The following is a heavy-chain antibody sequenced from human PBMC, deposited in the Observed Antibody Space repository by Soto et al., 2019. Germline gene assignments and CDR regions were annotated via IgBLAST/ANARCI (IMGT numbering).Heavy chain of an antibody. CDR1: GYTFTSYA. J-gene: IGHJ4*02. CDR3: ARDAPPAAY. D-gene: IGHD6-13*01. CDR2: ISAYHGNT. V-gene: IGHV1-18*01. Sequence: QVQLLQSGAEVKKPGASVKGSCKASGYTFTSYAISWVRQAPGQGLEWMGWISAYHGNTNYAQKCQGRVTMTTDTSTSTAYMELRRLRSDAHDVYYCARDAPPAAYWGQGTLVTVSS.